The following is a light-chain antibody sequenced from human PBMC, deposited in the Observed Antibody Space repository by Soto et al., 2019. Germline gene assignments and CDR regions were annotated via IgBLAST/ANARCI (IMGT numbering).Light chain of an antibody. V-gene: IGKV3-15*01. CDR2: DAS. CDR1: QNVLTK. J-gene: IGKJ1*01. CDR3: QQYINWPRT. Sequence: EIAMTQSPATLSVSPGQRATLSCRASQNVLTKLAWYQHKPGQGPRLLIYDASTRATGIPARFSGSGSGTEYTLTIDSLQSEDSAIYYCQQYINWPRTFGQGTKVDI.